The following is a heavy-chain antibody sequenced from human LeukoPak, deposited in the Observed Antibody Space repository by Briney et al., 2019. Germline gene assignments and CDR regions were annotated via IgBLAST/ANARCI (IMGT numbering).Heavy chain of an antibody. J-gene: IGHJ3*02. CDR2: ISYDGSNK. V-gene: IGHV3-30*19. CDR1: GFTFSSYG. Sequence: PGGSLRLSCAASGFTFSSYGMHWVRQAPGKGLEWVAVISYDGSNKYYADSVKGRFTISRDNSKNTLYLQMNSLRAEDTAVYYCARDFTMVRAFDIWGQGTMVTVSS. CDR3: ARDFTMVRAFDI. D-gene: IGHD3-10*01.